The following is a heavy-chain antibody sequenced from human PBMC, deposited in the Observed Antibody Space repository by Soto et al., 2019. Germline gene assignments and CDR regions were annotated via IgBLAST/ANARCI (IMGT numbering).Heavy chain of an antibody. J-gene: IGHJ4*02. CDR2: IYYSGST. Sequence: SETLSLTCTVSGGSISSGDYYWSWIRQPPGKGLEWIGYIYYSGSTYYNPSLKSRVTISVDTSKNQFSLKLSSVTAADTAVYYCARDYGLHWNYTGGTFDYWGQGTLVTVSS. V-gene: IGHV4-30-4*01. D-gene: IGHD1-7*01. CDR1: GGSISSGDYY. CDR3: ARDYGLHWNYTGGTFDY.